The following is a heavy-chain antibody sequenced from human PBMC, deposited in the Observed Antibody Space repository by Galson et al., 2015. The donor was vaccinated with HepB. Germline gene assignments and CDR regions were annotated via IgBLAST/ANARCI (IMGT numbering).Heavy chain of an antibody. CDR1: GDSVSGNTVA. CDR3: ARAAGATNGAYDY. J-gene: IGHJ4*02. CDR2: TYYRSKWYN. D-gene: IGHD1-26*01. Sequence: CAISGDSVSGNTVAWSWLRQSPSRGLEWLGRTYYRSKWYNDYAVSVKSRITINPDTSKNQFSLQLNSVTPEDTAVYYCARAAGATNGAYDYWGPGTLVTAS. V-gene: IGHV6-1*01.